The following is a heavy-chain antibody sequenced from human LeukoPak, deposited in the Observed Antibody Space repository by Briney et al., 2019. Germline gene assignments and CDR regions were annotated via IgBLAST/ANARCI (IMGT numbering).Heavy chain of an antibody. J-gene: IGHJ3*02. V-gene: IGHV3-20*04. D-gene: IGHD2-2*01. CDR1: GFTFDDYG. CDR3: ARKVGVYCSGTSCYAWAFDI. CDR2: INWNGGST. Sequence: PGGSLRLSCAASGFTFDDYGMSWVRQAPGKGLEWVSGINWNGGSTGYADSVKGRFTISRDNAKNSLYLQMNSLRAEDTALYYCARKVGVYCSGTSCYAWAFDIWGQGTMVTVSS.